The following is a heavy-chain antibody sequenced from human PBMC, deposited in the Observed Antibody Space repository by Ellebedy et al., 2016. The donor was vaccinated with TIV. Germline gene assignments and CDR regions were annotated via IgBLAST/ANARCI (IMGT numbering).Heavy chain of an antibody. Sequence: GESLKISCAASGLTFSSHAMSWVRQAPGKGLEWVSSITGSGDNTYYADSVKGRFTISRDNSKNTLYLQMNSLRVDDTAMYYCAKEALAVWGQGTLVTVSS. CDR2: ITGSGDNT. CDR1: GLTFSSHA. D-gene: IGHD6-19*01. V-gene: IGHV3-23*01. CDR3: AKEALAV. J-gene: IGHJ4*02.